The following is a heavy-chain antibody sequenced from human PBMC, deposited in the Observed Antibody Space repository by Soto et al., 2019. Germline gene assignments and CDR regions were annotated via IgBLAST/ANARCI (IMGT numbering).Heavy chain of an antibody. CDR2: ISYDGSNK. J-gene: IGHJ6*02. Sequence: LRLSCAASGFTFSSYAMHWVRQAPGKGLEWVAVISYDGSNKYYADSVKGRFTISRDNSKNTLYLQMNSLRAEDTAVYYCARDLSGYSGYDYGAYYYYYYGMDVWGQGTTVTVSS. V-gene: IGHV3-30-3*01. CDR3: ARDLSGYSGYDYGAYYYYYYGMDV. D-gene: IGHD5-12*01. CDR1: GFTFSSYA.